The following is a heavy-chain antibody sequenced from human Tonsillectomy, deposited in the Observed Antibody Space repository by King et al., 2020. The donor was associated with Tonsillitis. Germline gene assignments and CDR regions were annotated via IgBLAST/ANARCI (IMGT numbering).Heavy chain of an antibody. CDR3: ARKYSTDAFDI. Sequence: VQLVESGGGVVQPGRSLRLSCAGSGFNFSTYGMHWVRQAPGKGLEWVAVIWYDGSNKYYADSVKGRFTISRVNSKNTLYLQMNSLRAEDTAVYYCARKYSTDAFDIWGQGTMVTVSS. D-gene: IGHD6-6*01. CDR2: IWYDGSNK. V-gene: IGHV3-33*08. J-gene: IGHJ3*02. CDR1: GFNFSTYG.